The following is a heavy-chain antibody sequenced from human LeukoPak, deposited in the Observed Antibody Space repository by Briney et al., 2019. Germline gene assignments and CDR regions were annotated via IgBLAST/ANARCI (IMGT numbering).Heavy chain of an antibody. CDR3: ANGGDHEGLYYFHY. D-gene: IGHD4-17*01. V-gene: IGHV3-74*01. CDR2: INSDGSAT. J-gene: IGHJ4*02. Sequence: GGSLRLSWAASGFTFSNYWMRWVRHAPGKGLVWVSRINSDGSATNYADSVKGRFTISRDNSKNTLYLQMNSLRAEGTAVYYCANGGDHEGLYYFHYWGQGTLVTVSS. CDR1: GFTFSNYW.